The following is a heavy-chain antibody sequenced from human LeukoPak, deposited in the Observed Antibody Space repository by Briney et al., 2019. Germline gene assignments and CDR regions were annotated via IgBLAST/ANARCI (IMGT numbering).Heavy chain of an antibody. J-gene: IGHJ4*02. Sequence: GGSLRLSCAASGFTVSSCYMSWVRLAPGKGLEWVSVIYSGGSTYYADSVKGRFTISRDNSKNTLYLQMNSLRAEDTAVYYCARADWDTAMIDYWGQGTLVTVSS. V-gene: IGHV3-66*01. CDR1: GFTVSSCY. CDR2: IYSGGST. CDR3: ARADWDTAMIDY. D-gene: IGHD5-18*01.